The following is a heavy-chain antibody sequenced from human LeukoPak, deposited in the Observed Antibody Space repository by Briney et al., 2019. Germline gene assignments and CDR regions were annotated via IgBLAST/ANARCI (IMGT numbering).Heavy chain of an antibody. CDR1: GGTFSSYA. CDR3: ARVGALSGSYYIDGAFDI. Sequence: SVKVSCKASGGTFSSYAISWVRQAPGQGMEGMGGIIPIFGTANYEQKFQGRVTITAHESTSTAYMALSSLRSEDTAVYYCARVGALSGSYYIDGAFDIWGQGTMVTVSS. CDR2: IIPIFGTA. J-gene: IGHJ3*02. D-gene: IGHD1-26*01. V-gene: IGHV1-69*13.